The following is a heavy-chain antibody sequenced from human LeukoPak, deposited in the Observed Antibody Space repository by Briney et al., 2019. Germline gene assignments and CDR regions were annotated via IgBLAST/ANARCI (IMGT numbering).Heavy chain of an antibody. J-gene: IGHJ4*02. D-gene: IGHD3-22*01. Sequence: GGSLRLSCAASGFTFSSSAMSWVRQAPGKGLEWVSSISGSGSGGSTYYADSVKGRFTISRDNSKNTLYLQMNSLRAEDTAVYYCARDNYDSSTPYYFDYWGQGTLVTVSS. CDR3: ARDNYDSSTPYYFDY. CDR2: ISGSGSGGST. CDR1: GFTFSSSA. V-gene: IGHV3-23*01.